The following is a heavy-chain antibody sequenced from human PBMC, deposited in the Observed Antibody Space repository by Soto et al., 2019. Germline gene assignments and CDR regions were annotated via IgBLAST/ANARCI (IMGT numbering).Heavy chain of an antibody. CDR3: AKSPPSRHPRLTLTTRFDY. D-gene: IGHD4-17*01. CDR1: GFTFSNYA. Sequence: EVQLLESGGDLVQPGGSLRLSCAASGFTFSNYAMSWVRQAPGKGLEWVSTISDTGDSTYYADSVRGRFTISRDNSKNAQYLQMVSLRAEDTAVFFCAKSPPSRHPRLTLTTRFDYWGQGALVTVSS. V-gene: IGHV3-23*01. CDR2: ISDTGDST. J-gene: IGHJ4*02.